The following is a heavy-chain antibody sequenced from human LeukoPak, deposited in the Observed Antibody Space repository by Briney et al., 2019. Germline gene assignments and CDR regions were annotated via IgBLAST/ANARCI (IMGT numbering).Heavy chain of an antibody. D-gene: IGHD5-12*01. CDR2: IRYDGSNK. J-gene: IGHJ4*02. CDR3: AIRKSGNAIDY. CDR1: GFTFSSYG. V-gene: IGHV3-30*02. Sequence: PGGSRRLAWAVSGFTFSSYGMRWVRQAPGKGLGWVAFIRYDGSNKYYADSVKGRFTISRENSKNSLYLQMKSLRAEETAVYYCAIRKSGNAIDYWGQGTLVTVSS.